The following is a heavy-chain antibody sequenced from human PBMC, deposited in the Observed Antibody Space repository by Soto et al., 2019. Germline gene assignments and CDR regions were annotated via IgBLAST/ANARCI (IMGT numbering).Heavy chain of an antibody. Sequence: QVQLVQSGTEVKKPGSSVKVSCKASGGTFRRQALSWVRQAPGQGLEWMGGIVPIFGTRTYAQKFQGRVTMTADQSTGTAHMELSSLRSDDTAVYYCARSEVTDYCDYFWFDPWGQGTLVIVSS. CDR1: GGTFRRQA. D-gene: IGHD4-17*01. V-gene: IGHV1-69*12. CDR3: ARSEVTDYCDYFWFDP. J-gene: IGHJ5*02. CDR2: IVPIFGTR.